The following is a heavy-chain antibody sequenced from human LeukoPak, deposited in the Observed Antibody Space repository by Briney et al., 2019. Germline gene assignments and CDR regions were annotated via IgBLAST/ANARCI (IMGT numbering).Heavy chain of an antibody. J-gene: IGHJ4*02. CDR2: IKEDGNEI. D-gene: IGHD7-27*01. CDR3: ARHWAHLDY. V-gene: IGHV3-7*01. Sequence: GGSLRLSCAASGFTFNNYWMNRVRQAPGKGLEWVANIKEDGNEIYYVDSVKGRFTISRDNAKNSLYLQMNSLRAEDTAVYYCARHWAHLDYWGQGTLVTVSS. CDR1: GFTFNNYW.